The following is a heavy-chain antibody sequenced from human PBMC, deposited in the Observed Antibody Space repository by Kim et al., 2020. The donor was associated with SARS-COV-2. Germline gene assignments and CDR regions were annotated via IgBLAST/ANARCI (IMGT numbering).Heavy chain of an antibody. D-gene: IGHD5-12*01. V-gene: IGHV3-23*01. CDR3: AKNSAYSAYETIDY. Sequence: VDSVKGRFTISRDNSQNTLFLQMNSLRAEDTTVYYCAKNSAYSAYETIDYGGQGTLVTVSS. J-gene: IGHJ4*02.